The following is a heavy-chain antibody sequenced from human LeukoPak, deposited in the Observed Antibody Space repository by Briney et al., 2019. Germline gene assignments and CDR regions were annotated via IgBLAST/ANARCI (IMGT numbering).Heavy chain of an antibody. Sequence: SETLSLTCAVYGGSFSGYYWSWIRQPPGKGLEWIGEINYSGRTNYNPSLKSRVTISVDTSKNQFSLKLSSVTAADTAVYYCATERDDNVWGSDRYTPFDYWGQGTLVTVSS. CDR2: INYSGRT. D-gene: IGHD3-16*02. V-gene: IGHV4-34*01. J-gene: IGHJ4*02. CDR1: GGSFSGYY. CDR3: ATERDDNVWGSDRYTPFDY.